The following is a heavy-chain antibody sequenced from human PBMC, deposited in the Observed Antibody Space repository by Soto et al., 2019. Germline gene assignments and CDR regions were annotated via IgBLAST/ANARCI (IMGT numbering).Heavy chain of an antibody. CDR1: GGSISSGGYY. J-gene: IGHJ4*02. D-gene: IGHD5-12*01. Sequence: SETLSLTCTVSGGSISSGGYYWSWIRQHPGKGLEWIGYIYYSGSTYYNPSLKSRVTISVDTSKNQFSLKLSSVTAADTAVYYCARDLRGYSGYAKGAFDYWGQGTLVTVS. V-gene: IGHV4-31*03. CDR3: ARDLRGYSGYAKGAFDY. CDR2: IYYSGST.